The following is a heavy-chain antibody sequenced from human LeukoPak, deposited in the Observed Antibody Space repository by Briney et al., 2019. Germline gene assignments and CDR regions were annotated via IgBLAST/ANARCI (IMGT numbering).Heavy chain of an antibody. Sequence: PGGSLRLSCAASGFTFSSYGMHWVRQAPGKGLEWVAFIRYDGSNKYYADSVKGRFTISRDNSKNTLYLQMNSLRAEDTAVYYCARVTTVTNNWFDPWGQGTLVTVSS. D-gene: IGHD4-17*01. CDR1: GFTFSSYG. J-gene: IGHJ5*02. CDR3: ARVTTVTNNWFDP. CDR2: IRYDGSNK. V-gene: IGHV3-30*02.